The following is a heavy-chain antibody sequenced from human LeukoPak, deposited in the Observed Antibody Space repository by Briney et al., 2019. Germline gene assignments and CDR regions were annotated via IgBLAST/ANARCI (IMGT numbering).Heavy chain of an antibody. D-gene: IGHD6-13*01. CDR2: SRNKANSYTT. J-gene: IGHJ4*02. Sequence: GGSLRLSCAASGFIFSDYHMDWVRQAPGKGLEWVGRSRNKANSYTTQYAASVKGRFTTSRDDSKSSLYLQMNSLKTEDTSVYYCTRVYSSDWSGSYFDYWGQGTPVTVSS. CDR1: GFIFSDYH. V-gene: IGHV3-72*01. CDR3: TRVYSSDWSGSYFDY.